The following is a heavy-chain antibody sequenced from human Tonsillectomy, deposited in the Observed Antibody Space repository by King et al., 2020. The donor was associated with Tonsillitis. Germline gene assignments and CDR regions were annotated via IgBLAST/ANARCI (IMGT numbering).Heavy chain of an antibody. CDR1: GDSIRTDNYL. CDR3: ASHPIWWSDRRSVWFDP. Sequence: MQLQESGPGLVKPSETLSLSCSVSGDSIRTDNYLWGWIRQPPGQGLEWIGSILHSGSTYYNPSLRSRVTISVDTSKNRFSLKVRSVTAADTAVYYCASHPIWWSDRRSVWFDPWGQGTLVTVSS. J-gene: IGHJ5*02. V-gene: IGHV4-39*07. CDR2: ILHSGST. D-gene: IGHD2-8*02.